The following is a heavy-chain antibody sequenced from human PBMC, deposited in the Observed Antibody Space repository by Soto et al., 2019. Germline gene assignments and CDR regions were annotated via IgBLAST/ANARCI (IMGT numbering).Heavy chain of an antibody. CDR1: GGSISSYY. Sequence: NPSDTLSLTCTVSGGSISSYYWSWIRQPAGKGLEWIGRIYTSGSTNYNPSLKSRVTMSVDTSKNQFSLKLSSVTAADTAVYYCARVRIAARTGAYGMDVWGQGTTVTV. CDR2: IYTSGST. J-gene: IGHJ6*02. CDR3: ARVRIAARTGAYGMDV. D-gene: IGHD6-6*01. V-gene: IGHV4-4*07.